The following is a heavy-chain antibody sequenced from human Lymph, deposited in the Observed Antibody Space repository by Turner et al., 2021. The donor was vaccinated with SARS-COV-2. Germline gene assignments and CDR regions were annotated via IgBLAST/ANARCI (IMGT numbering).Heavy chain of an antibody. CDR2: IHYSGST. CDR1: GGSISSYY. V-gene: IGHV4-59*08. D-gene: IGHD6-19*01. Sequence: QVQLQESGPGLVRRSETLSLSCTVSGGSISSYYWSWIRQPPGKGLEWIGYIHYSGSTNYNLSLKSRVTISVDTSKNQFSLKLSSVTAADTAVYYCARHGFSGWYGGGMDVWGQGTTVTVSS. J-gene: IGHJ6*02. CDR3: ARHGFSGWYGGGMDV.